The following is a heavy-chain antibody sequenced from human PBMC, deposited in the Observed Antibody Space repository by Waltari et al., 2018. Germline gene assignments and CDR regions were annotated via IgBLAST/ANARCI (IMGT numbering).Heavy chain of an antibody. D-gene: IGHD6-19*01. CDR1: GFTFYTYW. CDR2: IEKDGSET. V-gene: IGHV3-7*01. Sequence: DVQLVESGSGLVQPGGALRLSCAVPGFTFYTYWMNWVRQAPGKGLEWVANIEKDGSETNYVDSVKGRFTISRDNAKNSVYLQMNSLRAEDTAVYYCAAGAGWLIDYWGQGTLVTVSS. J-gene: IGHJ4*02. CDR3: AAGAGWLIDY.